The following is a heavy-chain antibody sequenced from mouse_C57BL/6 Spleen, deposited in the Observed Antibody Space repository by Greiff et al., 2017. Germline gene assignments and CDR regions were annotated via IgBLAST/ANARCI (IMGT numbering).Heavy chain of an antibody. CDR3: SRGVYYYGSSYAMDY. CDR2: ISDGGSYT. Sequence: EVMLVESGGGLVKPGGSLKLSCAASGFTFSSYAMSWVRQTPEKRLEWVATISDGGSYTYYPDNVKGRFTISRDNAKNNLYLQMSHLKSKDTAMYYCSRGVYYYGSSYAMDYWGQGTSVTVSS. D-gene: IGHD1-1*01. V-gene: IGHV5-4*03. J-gene: IGHJ4*01. CDR1: GFTFSSYA.